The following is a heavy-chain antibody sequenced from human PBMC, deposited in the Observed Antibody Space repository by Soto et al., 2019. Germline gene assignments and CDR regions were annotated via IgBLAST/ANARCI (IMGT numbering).Heavy chain of an antibody. V-gene: IGHV1-69*02. D-gene: IGHD2-15*01. J-gene: IGHJ4*02. Sequence: GASVKVSCKASGGTFSSYTISWVRQAPGQGLEWTGRIIPILGIANYAQKFQGRVTITADKSTSTAYMELSSLRSEDTAVYYCAGADRAAVFDYWGQGTLVTVSS. CDR2: IIPILGIA. CDR1: GGTFSSYT. CDR3: AGADRAAVFDY.